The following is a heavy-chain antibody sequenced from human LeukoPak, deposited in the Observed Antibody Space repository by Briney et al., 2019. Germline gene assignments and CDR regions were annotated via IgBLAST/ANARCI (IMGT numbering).Heavy chain of an antibody. CDR3: ARDRGGCSWYDSYYGMDV. D-gene: IGHD6-13*01. CDR1: GGSFSGYS. CDR2: IYHSGIT. J-gene: IGHJ6*02. Sequence: PSETLSLTCAVYGGSFSGYSWTWIRQSPGKGLEWIGEIYHSGITNYNPSLKSRVTISVDTSKNQFSLKLSSVTAADTAVYYCARDRGGCSWYDSYYGMDVWGQGTTVTVSS. V-gene: IGHV4-34*01.